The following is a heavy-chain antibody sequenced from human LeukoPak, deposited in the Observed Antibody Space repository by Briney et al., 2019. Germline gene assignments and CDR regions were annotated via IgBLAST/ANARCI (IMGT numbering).Heavy chain of an antibody. J-gene: IGHJ4*02. Sequence: SETLSLTCTVSGGSISSSSYYWGWIRQPPGKGLEWIGSIYYSGSTYYNPSLKSRVTISVDTSKNQFSLKLSSVTAADTAMYYCARAYCGGDCYFEKRHYFDYWGQGTLVTVSS. CDR2: IYYSGST. CDR1: GGSISSSSYY. D-gene: IGHD2-21*02. CDR3: ARAYCGGDCYFEKRHYFDY. V-gene: IGHV4-39*01.